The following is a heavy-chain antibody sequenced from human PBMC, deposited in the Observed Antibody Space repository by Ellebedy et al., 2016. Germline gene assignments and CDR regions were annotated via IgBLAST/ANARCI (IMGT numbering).Heavy chain of an antibody. V-gene: IGHV3-23*01. CDR1: GFTFSNYV. CDR3: AKDGGYCTGGTCYAY. J-gene: IGHJ4*02. D-gene: IGHD2-8*02. CDR2: ITASGGYT. Sequence: GGSLRLSXAASGFTFSNYVMTWVRQAPGKGLEWVSSITASGGYTPYADSVKGRFTVSRDNYKNMLYLQMNSLRDEDTAAYYCAKDGGYCTGGTCYAYWGQGTRVTVSS.